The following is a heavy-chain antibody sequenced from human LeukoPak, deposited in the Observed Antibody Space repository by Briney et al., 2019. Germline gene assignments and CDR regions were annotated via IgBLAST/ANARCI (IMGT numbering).Heavy chain of an antibody. Sequence: SETLSLTCAVYGGSSSGYYWSWIRQPPGKGLEWIGEINHSGSTNYNPALKSRVTISVDTSKNQFSLKLSSVTVADTAVYYCARGRVPVYYDSSGYGRHFDYWGQGTLVTVSS. CDR2: INHSGST. CDR1: GGSSSGYY. J-gene: IGHJ4*02. D-gene: IGHD3-22*01. CDR3: ARGRVPVYYDSSGYGRHFDY. V-gene: IGHV4-34*01.